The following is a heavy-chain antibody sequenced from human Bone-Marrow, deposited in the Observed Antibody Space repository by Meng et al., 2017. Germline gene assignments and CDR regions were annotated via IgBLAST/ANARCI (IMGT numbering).Heavy chain of an antibody. CDR2: LYASGET. CDR1: QYSVSTNF. CDR3: TTLGASDY. J-gene: IGHJ4*02. D-gene: IGHD1-26*01. Sequence: EVQLVESGGGLIQPGGSLRLSCAVSQYSVSTNFMNWVRRAPGKGLEWVSILYASGETSYADSVKGRFTISRDASKNTLYLQMNSLRAEDTAVYYCTTLGASDYWGQGTLVTVSS. V-gene: IGHV3-53*01.